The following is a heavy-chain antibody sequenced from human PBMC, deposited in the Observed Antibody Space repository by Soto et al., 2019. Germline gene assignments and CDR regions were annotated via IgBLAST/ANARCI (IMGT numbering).Heavy chain of an antibody. Sequence: QLQQWGAGLLKPSETLSLTCAVYNGFFSKYYWNWISQCPGKGLEWIGEINQSGATNYNPSLKSRVTISVDTSKNQLSLKLKSLTAADTAVYYCARGYYYASGSSFPYWGQGTLVNVSS. CDR3: ARGYYYASGSSFPY. D-gene: IGHD3-10*01. CDR2: INQSGAT. J-gene: IGHJ4*02. V-gene: IGHV4-34*01. CDR1: NGFFSKYY.